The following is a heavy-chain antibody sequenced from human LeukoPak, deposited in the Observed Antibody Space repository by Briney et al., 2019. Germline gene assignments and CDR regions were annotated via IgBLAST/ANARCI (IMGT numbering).Heavy chain of an antibody. CDR2: SSRNSGSI. D-gene: IGHD1-26*01. J-gene: IGHJ5*02. V-gene: IGHV3-9*01. CDR3: GKGESGSYLGWFDH. CDR1: GFTLDGYA. Sequence: SGGSLRLSCAPSGFTLDGYAMHWVRPAPREGVGWVSGSSRNSGSIGYANSVKGRFTTTTDNTKNSLYLQMNSVRAEDKAFYYCGKGESGSYLGWFDHWGQGTLVTVSS.